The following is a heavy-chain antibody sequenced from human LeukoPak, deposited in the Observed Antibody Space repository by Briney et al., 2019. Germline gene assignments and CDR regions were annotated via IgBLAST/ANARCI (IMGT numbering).Heavy chain of an antibody. CDR2: IYYSGST. CDR1: GGSISSSYY. D-gene: IGHD6-13*01. V-gene: IGHV4-39*07. CDR3: ARGLAAAVHYYYYYMDV. J-gene: IGHJ6*03. Sequence: SETLSLTCTVSGGSISSSYYWGWIRQPPGKGLEWIGSIYYSGSTYYNPSLKSRVTISVDTSKNQFSLKLSSVTAADTAVYYCARGLAAAVHYYYYYMDVWGKGTTVTVSS.